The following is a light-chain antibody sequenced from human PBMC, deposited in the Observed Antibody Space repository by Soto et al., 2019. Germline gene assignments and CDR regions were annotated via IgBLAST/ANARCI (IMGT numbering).Light chain of an antibody. Sequence: EVVLTQSPATLSLSPGERATLSCRASQSVSSYLAWYQQKPGQAPRLLIYGASSRATGIPDRFSGSGSGTDFTLTISRLEPEDFAMYYCQQYGSSRWTFGQGTKVDIK. J-gene: IGKJ1*01. V-gene: IGKV3-20*01. CDR2: GAS. CDR3: QQYGSSRWT. CDR1: QSVSSY.